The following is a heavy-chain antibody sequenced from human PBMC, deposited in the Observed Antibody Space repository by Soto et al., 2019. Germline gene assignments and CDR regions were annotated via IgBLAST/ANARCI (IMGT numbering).Heavy chain of an antibody. CDR1: GGSFSGYY. CDR3: VRAFAAVQD. J-gene: IGHJ1*01. V-gene: IGHV4-34*01. Sequence: SXTLFHTCAVYGGSFSGYYLSWVRQPPGKGLESVGEITPGGSTNYNPSLKSRVTMSVDTSKQHFSLSLTSVTAADTAVYFCVRAFAAVQDWGQGTLVTVPQ. CDR2: ITPGGST. D-gene: IGHD6-25*01.